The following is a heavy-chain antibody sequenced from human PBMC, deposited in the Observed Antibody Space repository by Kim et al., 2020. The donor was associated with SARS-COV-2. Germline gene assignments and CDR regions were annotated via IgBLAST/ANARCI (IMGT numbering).Heavy chain of an antibody. Sequence: SRVTISVDTAKNQFSLKLSSVTAADTAVYYCARHELEQWLGPGGASGFDPWGQGTLVTVSS. V-gene: IGHV4-39*01. D-gene: IGHD6-19*01. CDR3: ARHELEQWLGPGGASGFDP. J-gene: IGHJ5*02.